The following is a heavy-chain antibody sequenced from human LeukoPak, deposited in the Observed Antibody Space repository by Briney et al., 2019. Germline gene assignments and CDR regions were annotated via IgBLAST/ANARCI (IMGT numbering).Heavy chain of an antibody. V-gene: IGHV4-59*01. CDR3: ARHDPGGYGWFDP. D-gene: IGHD5-18*01. CDR2: IYYSGST. Sequence: SETLSLTCSVSGGSISSYYWSWIRQPPGKGLEWIGYIYYSGSTNYNPSLKSRVTISVDTSKNQFSLKLSSMTAADTAVYYCARHDPGGYGWFDPWGQGTLVTVSS. J-gene: IGHJ5*02. CDR1: GGSISSYY.